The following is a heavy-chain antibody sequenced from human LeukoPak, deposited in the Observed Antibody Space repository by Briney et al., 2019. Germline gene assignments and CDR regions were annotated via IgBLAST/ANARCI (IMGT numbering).Heavy chain of an antibody. V-gene: IGHV3-48*02. CDR3: ARMYTSGWYLDY. D-gene: IGHD6-19*01. CDR2: ITRSSTTI. Sequence: GGSLRLSCAASGFTFNSYSMNWVRQAPGEGLEWISYITRSSTTIHYADSVKGRFTISRDNAKNSLYLQMNSLRDEDTAVYYCARMYTSGWYLDYLGRGTLVTVSS. J-gene: IGHJ4*02. CDR1: GFTFNSYS.